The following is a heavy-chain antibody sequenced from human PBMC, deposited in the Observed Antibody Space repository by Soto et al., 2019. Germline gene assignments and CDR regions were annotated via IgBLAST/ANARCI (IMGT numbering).Heavy chain of an antibody. CDR3: ASPYYDFWSGYYDAFDI. CDR2: ISSSSSYI. CDR1: GFTFSSYS. V-gene: IGHV3-21*01. J-gene: IGHJ3*02. D-gene: IGHD3-3*01. Sequence: EVQLVESGGGLVKPGGSLRLSCAASGFTFSSYSMNWVRQAPGKGLEWVSSISSSSSYIYYADSVKGRFTISRDNAKNSLYLQMNGLRAEDTAVYYCASPYYDFWSGYYDAFDIWGQGTMVTVSS.